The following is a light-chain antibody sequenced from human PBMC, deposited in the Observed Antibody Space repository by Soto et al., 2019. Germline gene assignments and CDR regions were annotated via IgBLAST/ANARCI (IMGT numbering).Light chain of an antibody. V-gene: IGKV3-15*01. Sequence: EIVMTQSPATLSVSPGETATLSCRASQSVGSALAWYQHKPGQAPRLLIVAASIRATGVPVRFSGGGSGTEFTLNISSLQSEDFAVYYCQQYKNWPPLTFGGGTTVEIK. CDR2: AAS. CDR1: QSVGSA. J-gene: IGKJ4*01. CDR3: QQYKNWPPLT.